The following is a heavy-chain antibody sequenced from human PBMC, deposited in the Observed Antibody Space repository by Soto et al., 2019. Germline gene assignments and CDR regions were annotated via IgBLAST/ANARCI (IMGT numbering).Heavy chain of an antibody. V-gene: IGHV1-46*01. Sequence: ASVKVSCKASGYTFTRYYINWVRQAPGQGLEWMGIINPATGITNYAQNFEGRITMARDTSTSTVYMELSSLRSDDTAVYYCGRDRVSMDVWGHGTTVTVSS. D-gene: IGHD3-10*01. J-gene: IGHJ6*02. CDR2: INPATGIT. CDR3: GRDRVSMDV. CDR1: GYTFTRYY.